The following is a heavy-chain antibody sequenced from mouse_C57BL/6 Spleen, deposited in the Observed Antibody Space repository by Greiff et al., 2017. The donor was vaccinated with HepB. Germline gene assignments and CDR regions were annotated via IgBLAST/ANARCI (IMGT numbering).Heavy chain of an antibody. CDR1: GFTFSDYG. V-gene: IGHV5-17*01. D-gene: IGHD2-3*01. CDR2: ISSGSSTI. Sequence: EVKLVESGGGLVKPGGSLKLSCAASGFTFSDYGMHWVRQAPEKGLEWVAYISSGSSTIYYADTVKGRFTISRDNAKNILFLQMTSLRSEDTAMYYCARGYSYAMDYWGQGTSVTVSS. CDR3: ARGYSYAMDY. J-gene: IGHJ4*01.